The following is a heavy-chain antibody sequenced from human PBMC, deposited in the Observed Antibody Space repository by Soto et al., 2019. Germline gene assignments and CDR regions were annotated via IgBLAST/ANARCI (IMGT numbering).Heavy chain of an antibody. V-gene: IGHV1-18*01. CDR1: GYTFISYG. Sequence: QVQLVQSGAEVKKPGASVKVSCKASGYTFISYGISWVRQAPGQGLEWMGWITIYNGNTNYAQKLQGRGTMTTDTSTSTAYMELRSLRSDDTAVYYCARVGDTYYYDSSGYQAGACHYWGQGTLVTVSS. CDR2: ITIYNGNT. D-gene: IGHD3-22*01. CDR3: ARVGDTYYYDSSGYQAGACHY. J-gene: IGHJ4*02.